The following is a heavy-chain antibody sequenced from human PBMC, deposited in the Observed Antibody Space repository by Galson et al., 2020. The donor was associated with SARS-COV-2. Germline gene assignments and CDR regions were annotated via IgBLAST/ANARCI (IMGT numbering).Heavy chain of an antibody. CDR2: VYPSGST. CDR1: GVSISTTNY. V-gene: IGHV4-38-2*01. D-gene: IGHD3-16*01. Sequence: SETLSLTCAVSGVSISTTNYWSWIRQAPGKGLEWIASVYPSGSTYFNPSLTSRVTISLDTSKNQFSLRLTAVTAADTALYYCARQGVTRIFVLTVPGWFFELWGRGTLVTVSS. J-gene: IGHJ2*01. CDR3: ARQGVTRIFVLTVPGWFFEL.